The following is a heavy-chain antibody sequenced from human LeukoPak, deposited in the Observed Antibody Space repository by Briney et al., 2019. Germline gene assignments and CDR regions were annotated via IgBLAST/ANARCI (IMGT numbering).Heavy chain of an antibody. D-gene: IGHD5-18*01. CDR3: ANIYTYGENFDY. J-gene: IGHJ4*02. CDR2: IRYDGSNK. CDR1: GFTFSSYG. Sequence: GGSLRLSCAASGFTFSSYGMHWVRQAPGKGLEWVAFIRYDGSNKYYADSVKGRFTISRDNSKNTLYLQMNSLRAEDTAVYYCANIYTYGENFDYWGQGTLVTVSS. V-gene: IGHV3-30*02.